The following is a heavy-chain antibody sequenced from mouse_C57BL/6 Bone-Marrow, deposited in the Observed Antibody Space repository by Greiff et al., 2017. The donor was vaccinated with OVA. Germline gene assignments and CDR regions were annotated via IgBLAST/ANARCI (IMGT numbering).Heavy chain of an antibody. J-gene: IGHJ2*01. CDR3: TTDKDSSGYNDY. V-gene: IGHV14-4*01. Sequence: EVQLKESGAELVRPGASVKLSCTASGFNIKDDYMHWVKQRPEQGLEWIGWIDPENGDTEYASKFQGKATITADTSSNTAYLQLSSLTSEDTAVYYCTTDKDSSGYNDYWGQGTTLTVSS. D-gene: IGHD3-2*02. CDR2: IDPENGDT. CDR1: GFNIKDDY.